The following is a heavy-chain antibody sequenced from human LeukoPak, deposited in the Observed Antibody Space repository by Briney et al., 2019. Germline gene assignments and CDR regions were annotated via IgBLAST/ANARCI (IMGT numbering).Heavy chain of an antibody. CDR2: ITSSSRYV. J-gene: IGHJ6*03. CDR3: ARDPYSGYYGTYYFYYMDV. Sequence: PGGSLRLSCEASGFSFSTYNMNWVRQAPGQRLEWISSITSSSRYVFYAVSVRGRFTISRDNTKNSLYLQIDSLRVEDTAVYYCARDPYSGYYGTYYFYYMDVWGKGTTVTVSS. CDR1: GFSFSTYN. D-gene: IGHD3-22*01. V-gene: IGHV3-21*01.